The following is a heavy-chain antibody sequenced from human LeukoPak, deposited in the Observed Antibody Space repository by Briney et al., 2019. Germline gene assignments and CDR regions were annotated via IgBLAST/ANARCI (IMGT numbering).Heavy chain of an antibody. CDR3: ARGRGATIPFPPDY. V-gene: IGHV4-34*01. J-gene: IGHJ4*02. D-gene: IGHD5-12*01. Sequence: SETLSLTCAVYGGSFSGYYWSWIRQPPGKGLEWIGEISHSGSTNYNPSLKSRVTISVDTSKNQFSLKLSSVTAADTAVYYCARGRGATIPFPPDYWGQGTLVTVSS. CDR1: GGSFSGYY. CDR2: ISHSGST.